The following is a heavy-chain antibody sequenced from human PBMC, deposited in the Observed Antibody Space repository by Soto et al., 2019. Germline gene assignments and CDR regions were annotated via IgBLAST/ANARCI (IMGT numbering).Heavy chain of an antibody. CDR2: INHSGSN. CDR1: GGSFSGYY. V-gene: IGHV4-34*01. Sequence: PSETLSLTCAVYGGSFSGYYWSWIRQPPGKGLEWIGEINHSGSNNYNPSLKSRVTISVDTSKNQFSLKLSSVTAADTAVYYCARGVLWGGKLDYWGQGTLVTVSS. CDR3: ARGVLWGGKLDY. J-gene: IGHJ4*02. D-gene: IGHD3-10*01.